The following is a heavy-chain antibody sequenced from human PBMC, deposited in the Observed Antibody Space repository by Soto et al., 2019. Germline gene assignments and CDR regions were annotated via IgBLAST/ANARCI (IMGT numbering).Heavy chain of an antibody. CDR1: GYTFTSYG. Sequence: QVQLVQSGAEVKKPGASVKVSCKASGYTFTSYGISWVRQAPGQGLEGMGWISAYNGNTNYAQKLQGRVTMTTDTSTSPAYMELRSLRSDDTAVYYCASSLLVGYGLEGESDWGQRTLVTVSP. CDR2: ISAYNGNT. J-gene: IGHJ4*02. V-gene: IGHV1-18*01. D-gene: IGHD5-18*01. CDR3: ASSLLVGYGLEGESD.